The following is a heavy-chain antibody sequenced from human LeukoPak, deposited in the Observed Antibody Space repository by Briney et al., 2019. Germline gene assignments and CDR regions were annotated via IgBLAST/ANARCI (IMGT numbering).Heavy chain of an antibody. CDR2: INTNTGNP. D-gene: IGHD2-21*02. J-gene: IGHJ4*02. CDR3: ARVVGCGGDCYSGISDY. CDR1: GYTFTGYY. Sequence: ASVQVSCKASGYTFTGYYMQWVRQAAGQGLEWMGWINTNTGNPPYAQGFTGRPVFPLDTSVSTAYVQISSLKAEDTAVYYCARVVGCGGDCYSGISDYWGQGTLVTVSS. V-gene: IGHV7-4-1*02.